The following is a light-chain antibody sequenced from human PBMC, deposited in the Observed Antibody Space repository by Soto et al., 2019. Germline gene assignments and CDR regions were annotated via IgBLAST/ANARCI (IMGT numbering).Light chain of an antibody. CDR1: QSISSF. V-gene: IGKV1-39*01. CDR3: QQSYSTSA. J-gene: IGKJ1*01. CDR2: GTS. Sequence: DIQMTQSPSSMSASVGDRVTITCRTSQSISSFLNWYQQKPGKAPKLLIYGTSNLQSGVPPRFSGSGSGTDFSLTISSVQPEDFATYYCQQSYSTSAFGRGTKVEI.